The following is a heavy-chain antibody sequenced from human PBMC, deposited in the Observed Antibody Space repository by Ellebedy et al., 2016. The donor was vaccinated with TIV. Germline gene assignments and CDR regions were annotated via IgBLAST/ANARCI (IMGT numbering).Heavy chain of an antibody. D-gene: IGHD5-24*01. J-gene: IGHJ4*02. Sequence: GESLKISXAASGFTFSSFWMSWVRQAPGKGLEWVANIKQDGSEKYFVDSVKGRFTISRDNGKDSLYLQMNSLRAEDTAVYYCARLWSSYNDYWGQGTLVTVSS. CDR1: GFTFSSFW. V-gene: IGHV3-7*01. CDR3: ARLWSSYNDY. CDR2: IKQDGSEK.